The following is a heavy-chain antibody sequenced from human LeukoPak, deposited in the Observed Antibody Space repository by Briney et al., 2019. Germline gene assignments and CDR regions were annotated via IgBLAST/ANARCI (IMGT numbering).Heavy chain of an antibody. CDR2: IIPILGIA. CDR1: GGTFSSYA. Sequence: GASVKVSCKASGGTFSSYAISWVRQAPGQGLEWMGRIIPILGIANYAQKFQGRVTFTADKSTSTAYMELSSLRSEDTAVYYCARVPYYDSSGNDAFDIWGQGTMVTVSS. V-gene: IGHV1-69*04. J-gene: IGHJ3*02. CDR3: ARVPYYDSSGNDAFDI. D-gene: IGHD3-22*01.